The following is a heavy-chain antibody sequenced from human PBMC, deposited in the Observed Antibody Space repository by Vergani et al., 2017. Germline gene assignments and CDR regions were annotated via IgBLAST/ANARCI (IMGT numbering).Heavy chain of an antibody. D-gene: IGHD4-17*01. Sequence: QVQLVESGGGVVQPGRSLRLSCAASGFTFSSYAMHWVRQAPGKGLEWVAVISYDGSNKYYADSVKGRFTISRDNSKNTLYLQMNSLRAEDTAVYYCASGLTTVTYADYWGQGTLVTVSS. J-gene: IGHJ4*02. CDR1: GFTFSSYA. CDR3: ASGLTTVTYADY. V-gene: IGHV3-30*01. CDR2: ISYDGSNK.